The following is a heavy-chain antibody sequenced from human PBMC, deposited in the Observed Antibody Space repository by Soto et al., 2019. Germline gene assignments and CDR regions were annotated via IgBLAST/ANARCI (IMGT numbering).Heavy chain of an antibody. CDR2: IWYDGSKE. D-gene: IGHD6-13*01. Sequence: QVQLVESGGGVVQPGRSLRLSCATSAFTFSSYGRHWVRQAPGKGLEWVAVIWYDGSKEYYADSMKGRLTISRDNSKNTLYLQINSLRAGDTAVYYCARGPHRIAAADTRYYFDYWGQGTLVTVSS. CDR3: ARGPHRIAAADTRYYFDY. V-gene: IGHV3-33*01. J-gene: IGHJ4*02. CDR1: AFTFSSYG.